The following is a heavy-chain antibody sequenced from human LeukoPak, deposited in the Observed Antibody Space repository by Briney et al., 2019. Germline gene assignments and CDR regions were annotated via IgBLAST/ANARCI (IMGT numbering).Heavy chain of an antibody. CDR3: ARIIAVAGNFDY. D-gene: IGHD6-19*01. CDR2: IDWDDDK. Sequence: SGPALVEPTQTLTLTCTFSGFSLSTSGMCVSWIRQPPGKALEWLARIDWDDDKYYSTSLKTRLTISKDTSKNQVVLTMTNMDPVDTATYYCARIIAVAGNFDYWGQETLVTVSS. CDR1: GFSLSTSGMC. V-gene: IGHV2-70*11. J-gene: IGHJ4*02.